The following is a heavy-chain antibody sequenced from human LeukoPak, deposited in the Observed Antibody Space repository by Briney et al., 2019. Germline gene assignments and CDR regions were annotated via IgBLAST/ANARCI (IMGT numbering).Heavy chain of an antibody. J-gene: IGHJ4*02. CDR2: ISSSSSTI. D-gene: IGHD1-26*01. CDR1: GFIFSTHS. Sequence: GGSLRLSCAASGFIFSTHSMNWVRQAPGKGLEWVSYISSSSSTIYYADSVKGRFTISRDNAKNSLYLQMNSLRAEDTAVYYCARGHSGSYQYYFDYWGQGTLVTVSS. CDR3: ARGHSGSYQYYFDY. V-gene: IGHV3-48*01.